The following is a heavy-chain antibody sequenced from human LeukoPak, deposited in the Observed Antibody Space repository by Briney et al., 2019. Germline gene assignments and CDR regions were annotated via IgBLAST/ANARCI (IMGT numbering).Heavy chain of an antibody. CDR2: ISSTSSNI. V-gene: IGHV3-21*01. CDR1: GFTFNSYT. D-gene: IGHD6-19*01. Sequence: PGGSLRLSCAGSGFTFNSYTMNWVRQTPGKGLEWVSSISSTSSNIYYADSVKGRFTISRDNAKKSLYLQMNSLRAEDTAVYYCATEFLGAVAETGDYWGQGTLVTVSS. CDR3: ATEFLGAVAETGDY. J-gene: IGHJ4*02.